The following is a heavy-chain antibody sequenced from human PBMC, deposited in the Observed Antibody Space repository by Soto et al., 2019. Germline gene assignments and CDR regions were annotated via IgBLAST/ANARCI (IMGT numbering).Heavy chain of an antibody. D-gene: IGHD2-21*02. CDR2: ISGSGGST. CDR1: GFTFRRYS. CDR3: AKDFRLAYCGGDCYSFDS. V-gene: IGHV3-23*01. Sequence: GSLTLSCVASGFTFRRYSMRWVRQAPGGGREWVSAISGSGGSTYYADSVKGRFTISRDNSKNTLYLQMNSLRAEDTGVYYCAKDFRLAYCGGDCYSFDSWGQGTLVTVSS. J-gene: IGHJ4*02.